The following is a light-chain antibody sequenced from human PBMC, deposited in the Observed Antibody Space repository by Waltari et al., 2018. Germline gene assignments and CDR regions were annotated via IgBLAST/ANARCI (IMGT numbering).Light chain of an antibody. V-gene: IGLV2-8*01. Sequence: QSALTQPPSASGSPGQYVTISCTGTSSDVGCYKFVSWYQQHPGRAPKLMIYEVNQRPSGVPDRFSGSKSGNTASLTVSGLQAEDEADYYCSSYAGSNNLVFGTGTKVTVL. J-gene: IGLJ1*01. CDR2: EVN. CDR3: SSYAGSNNLV. CDR1: SSDVGCYKF.